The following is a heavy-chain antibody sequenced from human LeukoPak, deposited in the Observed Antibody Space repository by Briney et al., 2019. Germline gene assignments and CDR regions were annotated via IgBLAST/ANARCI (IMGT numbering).Heavy chain of an antibody. V-gene: IGHV7-4-1*02. Sequence: GASVKVSCKASGGTFSSYAISWVRQAPGQGLEWMGWIDTNTGNPTYAQGFTGRFVFSLGTSVSTAYLQISSLKAEDTAVYFCARPKAVADFSYYYYGMDVWGQGTTVTVSS. J-gene: IGHJ6*02. D-gene: IGHD6-19*01. CDR2: IDTNTGNP. CDR3: ARPKAVADFSYYYYGMDV. CDR1: GGTFSSYA.